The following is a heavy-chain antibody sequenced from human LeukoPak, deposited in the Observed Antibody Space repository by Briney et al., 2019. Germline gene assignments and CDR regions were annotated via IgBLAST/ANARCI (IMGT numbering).Heavy chain of an antibody. V-gene: IGHV4-30-2*01. J-gene: IGHJ2*01. Sequence: SQTLSLTCAVSGGSISSGGYSWSWIRHPPGKGLEWIGYIYHSGSTYYNPSLKSRVTISVDRSKNQFSLKLSSVTAADTAVYYCARGYSGYDTYWYFDLWGRGTLVTVSS. CDR2: IYHSGST. CDR1: GGSISSGGYS. D-gene: IGHD5-12*01. CDR3: ARGYSGYDTYWYFDL.